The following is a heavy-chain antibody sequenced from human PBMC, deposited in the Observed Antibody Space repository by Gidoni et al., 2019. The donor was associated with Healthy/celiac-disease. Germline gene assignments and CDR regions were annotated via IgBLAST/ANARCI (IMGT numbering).Heavy chain of an antibody. J-gene: IGHJ4*02. CDR1: GGSFSSSSYY. V-gene: IGHV4-39*01. Sequence: QLQLQESGPGLVKPSETLSLPCTVSGGSFSSSSYYWGWIRQPPGKGLEWIGSIYYSGSTYYKPSLKSRVTIFVDTAKNKVSMKLSCVTDADTAGYYCARRARCLEWSFDYWGQGTLVTVSS. CDR2: IYYSGST. D-gene: IGHD3-3*01. CDR3: ARRARCLEWSFDY.